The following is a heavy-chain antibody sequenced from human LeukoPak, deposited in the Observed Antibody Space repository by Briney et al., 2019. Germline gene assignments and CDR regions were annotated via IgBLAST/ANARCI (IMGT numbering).Heavy chain of an antibody. Sequence: SETLCLTCTVSGGSISSDHWNWIRQPPGKGLEWIGCIYYSGSTYYNPSLKSRVTISVDMSKSQFSLRLTSVTAADTAVYYCARENDFDIWGPGKLGTVSS. J-gene: IGHJ3*02. CDR2: IYYSGST. CDR3: ARENDFDI. V-gene: IGHV4-59*01. CDR1: GGSISSDH.